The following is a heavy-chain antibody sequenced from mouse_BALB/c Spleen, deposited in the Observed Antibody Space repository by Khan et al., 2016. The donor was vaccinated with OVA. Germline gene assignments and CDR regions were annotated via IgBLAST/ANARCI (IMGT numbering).Heavy chain of an antibody. CDR2: ISYEGSN. D-gene: IGHD4-1*02. J-gene: IGHJ3*01. V-gene: IGHV3-6*02. CDR3: SRNSYCNGAY. CDR1: GYSITSGYY. Sequence: EVQLQESGPGLVKPSQSLSLTCSVTGYSITSGYYWSWIRQFPGNRLEWMGYISYEGSNNYNPSLKNRISITRDTSKKQLFLKLNSVTTEDTAKYYCSRNSYCNGAYWCQVSLVTVSA.